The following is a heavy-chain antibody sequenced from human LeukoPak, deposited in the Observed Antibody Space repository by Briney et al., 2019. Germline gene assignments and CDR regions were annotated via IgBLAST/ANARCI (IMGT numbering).Heavy chain of an antibody. D-gene: IGHD3-16*02. J-gene: IGHJ4*02. V-gene: IGHV3-7*01. Sequence: GGSLRLFCVASCLSISCQWVNWLRPAPGQGLEWLGNMKHDGSGEYYVDSVKGRFTISRDDGRNSVSLQMSSVRAEDTAVYYCGYTNNFYHWGQGTLVVVSS. CDR3: GYTNNFYH. CDR2: MKHDGSGE. CDR1: CLSISCQW.